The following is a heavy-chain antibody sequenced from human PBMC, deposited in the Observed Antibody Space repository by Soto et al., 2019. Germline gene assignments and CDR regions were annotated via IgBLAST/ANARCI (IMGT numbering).Heavy chain of an antibody. Sequence: GGSLRLSCAASAFTFRDHDMSWIRQAPGKGLEWVSYISGGGNTVYYADSVKGRFTISRDNAKNSLYLQMNSLRAEDTALYYCATAGAGFDPWGQGTPVTVSS. CDR2: ISGGGNTV. J-gene: IGHJ5*02. CDR1: AFTFRDHD. V-gene: IGHV3-11*01. CDR3: ATAGAGFDP.